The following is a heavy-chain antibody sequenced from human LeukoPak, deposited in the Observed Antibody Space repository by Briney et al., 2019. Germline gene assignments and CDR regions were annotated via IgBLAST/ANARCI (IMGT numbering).Heavy chain of an antibody. CDR2: INPNNGAT. J-gene: IGHJ4*02. CDR3: TRESGSYHGNDY. CDR1: GYTFTGYY. Sequence: ASVKVSCKASGYTFTGYYMHWVRQAPGQGLEWMGRINPNNGATNYAQKLQGRVTITGDTSISTAYMELSSLRSDDTAVYYCTRESGSYHGNDYWGQGALVTVSS. V-gene: IGHV1-2*06. D-gene: IGHD1-26*01.